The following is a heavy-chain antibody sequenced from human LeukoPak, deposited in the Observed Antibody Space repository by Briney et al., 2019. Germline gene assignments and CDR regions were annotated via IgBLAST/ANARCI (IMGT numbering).Heavy chain of an antibody. CDR2: IIPILGIA. J-gene: IGHJ4*02. D-gene: IGHD3-22*01. V-gene: IGHV1-69*04. Sequence: GASVKVSRKASGGTFSSYAISWVRQAPGQGLEWMGRIIPILGIANYAQKFQGRVTIAADKSTSTAYMELSSLRSEDTAVYYCALSLYDSSGFYHYWGQGTLVTVSS. CDR3: ALSLYDSSGFYHY. CDR1: GGTFSSYA.